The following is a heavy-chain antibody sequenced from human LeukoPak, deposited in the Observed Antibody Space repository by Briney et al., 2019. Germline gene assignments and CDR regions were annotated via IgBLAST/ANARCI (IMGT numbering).Heavy chain of an antibody. CDR3: TGTYYQNYFDY. D-gene: IGHD3-10*01. CDR2: INSDGSST. Sequence: PGGSLRLSCAASGFTVTNYWMHWVRQAPGKGLVWVSRINSDGSSTNYADSVKGRFTISRDNSKNTLYLQMNSLRAEDTAVYYCTGTYYQNYFDYWGQGTLVTVSS. V-gene: IGHV3-74*01. CDR1: GFTVTNYW. J-gene: IGHJ4*02.